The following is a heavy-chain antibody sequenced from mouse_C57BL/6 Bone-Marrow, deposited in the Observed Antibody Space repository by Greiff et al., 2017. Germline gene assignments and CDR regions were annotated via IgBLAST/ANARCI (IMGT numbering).Heavy chain of an antibody. CDR1: GYTFTSYW. J-gene: IGHJ4*01. CDR3: ARGRYYYSMDY. V-gene: IGHV1-55*01. Sequence: QVQLQQPGAELVKPGASVKMSCRASGYTFTSYWITWVKQRPGQGLEWIGDIYPGSGSTNYNEKFKSKATLTVDTSSITAYMQLSSLTSEDSAVYYCARGRYYYSMDYWGQGTSVTVSS. CDR2: IYPGSGST.